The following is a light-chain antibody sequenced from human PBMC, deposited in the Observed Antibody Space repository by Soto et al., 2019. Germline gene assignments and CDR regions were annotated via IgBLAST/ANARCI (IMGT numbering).Light chain of an antibody. CDR2: DVT. CDR3: SSYTSSSTPYV. V-gene: IGLV2-14*01. CDR1: SSDVGGYNY. Sequence: QSVLTQPASVSGSPGQSITISCTGTSSDVGGYNYVSWYQQHPVKAPKLMIYDVTNRPSGVSDRFSGSKSGNTASLTISELQAEDEADYYCSSYTSSSTPYVFGTGTKATVL. J-gene: IGLJ1*01.